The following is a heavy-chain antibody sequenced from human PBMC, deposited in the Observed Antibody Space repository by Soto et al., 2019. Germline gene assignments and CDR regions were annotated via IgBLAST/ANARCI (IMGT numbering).Heavy chain of an antibody. D-gene: IGHD4-17*01. V-gene: IGHV3-21*01. CDR3: ARKYGDYISDAFDI. CDR2: ISSSSSYI. CDR1: GFTFSRYS. J-gene: IGHJ3*02. Sequence: GGSLRLSCVVSGFTFSRYSMNWVRQAPGKGLQWVSSISSSSSYIYYADSVKGRFTISRDNAKNSLFLQMNSLRVEDTAVYYCARKYGDYISDAFDIWGQGTMVTVSS.